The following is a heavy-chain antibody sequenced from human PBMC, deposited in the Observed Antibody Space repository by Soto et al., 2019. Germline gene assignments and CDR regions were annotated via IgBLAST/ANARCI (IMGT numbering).Heavy chain of an antibody. V-gene: IGHV1-69*02. Sequence: GASVKVSCKASGGTFSSYTISWVRQAPGQGLEWMGRIIPILGIANYAQKFQGRVTITADKSTSTAYMELSSLRSEDTAVCYCARSIPSYCSGGSCYPYYYYYMDVWGKGTTVTVSS. D-gene: IGHD2-15*01. J-gene: IGHJ6*03. CDR3: ARSIPSYCSGGSCYPYYYYYMDV. CDR2: IIPILGIA. CDR1: GGTFSSYT.